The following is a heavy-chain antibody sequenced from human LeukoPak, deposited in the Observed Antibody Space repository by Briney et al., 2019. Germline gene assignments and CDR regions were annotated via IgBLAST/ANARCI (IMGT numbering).Heavy chain of an antibody. V-gene: IGHV1-46*01. CDR1: GYTFTSYY. D-gene: IGHD5-24*01. J-gene: IGHJ4*02. CDR3: ARGPPRRDGYNPFSFDY. Sequence: GASVKVSRKASGYTFTSYYMHWVRQAPGQGLEWMGIINPSGGSTSYAQKFQGRVTMTRDMSTSTVYMELSSLRSEDTAVYYCARGPPRRDGYNPFSFDYWGQGTLVTVSS. CDR2: INPSGGST.